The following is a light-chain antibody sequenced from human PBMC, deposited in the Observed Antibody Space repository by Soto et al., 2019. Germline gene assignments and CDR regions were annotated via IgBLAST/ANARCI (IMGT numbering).Light chain of an antibody. Sequence: EIVMTQSPATLSVSPGERATLSCRASQTISSDLALYQHKPGQTPKLVIFGASNRAAGIPARFSGSGSGTEFTLTISSLQSEYFAVYYCHHYNNFPPYTFGQGTKLEIK. CDR3: HHYNNFPPYT. CDR1: QTISSD. CDR2: GAS. V-gene: IGKV3D-15*01. J-gene: IGKJ2*01.